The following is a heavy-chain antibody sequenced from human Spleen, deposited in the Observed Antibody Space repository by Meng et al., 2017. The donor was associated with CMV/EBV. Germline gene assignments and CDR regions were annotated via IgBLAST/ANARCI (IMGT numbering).Heavy chain of an antibody. J-gene: IGHJ5*02. CDR3: ARYLPAARNWFDP. CDR1: GGSISSYY. CDR2: IYYSGST. V-gene: IGHV4-59*01. D-gene: IGHD2-2*01. Sequence: SETLSLTCTVSGGSISSYYWSWIRQPPGKGLEWIGYIYYSGSTNYNPSLKSRVTISVDTSKNQFSLKLSSVTAADTAVYYCARYLPAARNWFDPWGRGTLVTV.